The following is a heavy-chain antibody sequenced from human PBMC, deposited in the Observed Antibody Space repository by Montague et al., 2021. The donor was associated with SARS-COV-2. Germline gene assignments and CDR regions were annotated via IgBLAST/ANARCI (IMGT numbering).Heavy chain of an antibody. Sequence: SLRLSCAASGFSFSTYAMTWVRQAPGKGLEWVSPISGSGDITHXXXSXXXRFTISRDNSKNTLYLQLNSLRAEDTAVYYCAKEAVYSSSWEYFDYWGQGTLVTVSS. CDR2: ISGSGDIT. J-gene: IGHJ4*02. D-gene: IGHD6-13*01. CDR1: GFSFSTYA. CDR3: AKEAVYSSSWEYFDY. V-gene: IGHV3-23*01.